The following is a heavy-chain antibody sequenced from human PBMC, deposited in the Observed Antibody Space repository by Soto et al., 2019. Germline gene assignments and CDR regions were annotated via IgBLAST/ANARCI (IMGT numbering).Heavy chain of an antibody. D-gene: IGHD3-10*01. CDR3: TRVAPLGSGKLSQ. J-gene: IGHJ4*02. V-gene: IGHV4-31*03. Sequence: PSETLSLTCTVIGGSIRSPNFSWSWIRQHPGKGPEWIGNIYYNGTTTYSPSLESRLTISLDPSKNQFSLTLKSVTAADTAVYYCTRVAPLGSGKLSQWGQGTRVTSP. CDR1: GGSIRSPNFS. CDR2: IYYNGTT.